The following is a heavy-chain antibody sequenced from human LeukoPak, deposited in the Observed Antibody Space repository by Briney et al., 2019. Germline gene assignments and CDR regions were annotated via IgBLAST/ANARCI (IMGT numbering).Heavy chain of an antibody. CDR2: IHPGDSDT. J-gene: IGHJ4*02. V-gene: IGHV5-51*01. D-gene: IGHD6-13*01. CDR1: GSSFTSYW. CDR3: ARHLLTGIAAAGTPSHFDY. Sequence: GESLKISCKGSGSSFTSYWIAWVRQLPGKGLEWMGIIHPGDSDTRYSPSFQGQVTFSADKSISTAYLQWSSLKASDTAMYYCARHLLTGIAAAGTPSHFDYWGQGTLVTVSS.